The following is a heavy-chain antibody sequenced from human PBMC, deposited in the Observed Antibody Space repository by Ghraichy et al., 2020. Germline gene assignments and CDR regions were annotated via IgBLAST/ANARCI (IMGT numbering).Heavy chain of an antibody. J-gene: IGHJ6*02. CDR1: GGSFSGYY. D-gene: IGHD4-17*01. Sequence: SETLSLTCAVYGGSFSGYYWSWIRQPPGKGLEWIGEINHSGSTNYNPSLKSRVTISVDTSKNQFSLKLSSVTAADTVVYYCARGGLRCPHYYYGMDVWGQGTTVTVSS. V-gene: IGHV4-34*01. CDR2: INHSGST. CDR3: ARGGLRCPHYYYGMDV.